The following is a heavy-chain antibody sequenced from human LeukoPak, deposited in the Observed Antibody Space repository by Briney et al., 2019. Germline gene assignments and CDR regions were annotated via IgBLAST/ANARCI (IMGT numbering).Heavy chain of an antibody. J-gene: IGHJ3*02. CDR3: ARHSDSGTYRQYGFDT. CDR1: GGSISSSNYY. D-gene: IGHD3-22*01. CDR2: ISSSGST. Sequence: PSETLSHTCTVSGGSISSSNYYWGWIRQPPGEGLEWIASISSSGSTYYNPSFKSRVTISVETSKNQVSLKLSSVTAADTAVYYCARHSDSGTYRQYGFDTWGQGTMVTVSS. V-gene: IGHV4-39*01.